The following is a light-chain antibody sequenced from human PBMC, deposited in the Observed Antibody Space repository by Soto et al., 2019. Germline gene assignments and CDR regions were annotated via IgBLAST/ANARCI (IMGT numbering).Light chain of an antibody. CDR2: SNN. CDR1: SSNIRSNT. J-gene: IGLJ2*01. Sequence: QLVLTQPPSASGTPGQRVTISCSGSSSNIRSNTVNWYQQLPRTAPKLLIYSNNQRPSGVPDRFSGSKSGTSASLAISGLQSEDEADYYCAAWDDSLNGVVFGGGTKLTVL. V-gene: IGLV1-44*01. CDR3: AAWDDSLNGVV.